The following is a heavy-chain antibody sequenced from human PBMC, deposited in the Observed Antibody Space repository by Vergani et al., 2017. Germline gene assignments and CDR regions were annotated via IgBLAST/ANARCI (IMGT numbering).Heavy chain of an antibody. CDR3: ASEGVLTGAVDGLDF. J-gene: IGHJ4*02. CDR1: GFTFSSYA. Sequence: QVQLVESGGGVVQPGRSLRLSCAASGFTFSSYAMHWVRQAPGKGLEWVAVISYDGSNKYSADSVKGRFTISRDNSKNTLYLQMNSLRAEDTAVYYCASEGVLTGAVDGLDFWGQGTLVTVSS. CDR2: ISYDGSNK. V-gene: IGHV3-30-3*01. D-gene: IGHD2-8*02.